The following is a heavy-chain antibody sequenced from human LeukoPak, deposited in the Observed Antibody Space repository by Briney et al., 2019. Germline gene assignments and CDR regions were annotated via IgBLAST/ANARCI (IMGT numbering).Heavy chain of an antibody. CDR1: GYTFTSYG. D-gene: IGHD5-24*01. V-gene: IGHV1-18*01. CDR3: ARGLPTVEMATMSYYYYYMDV. J-gene: IGHJ6*03. CDR2: ISAYNGNT. Sequence: PWASVKVSCKASGYTFTSYGISWVRQAPGQGLEWMGWISAYNGNTNYAQKLQGRVTMTTDTSTSTAYIELRSLRSDDTAVYYCARGLPTVEMATMSYYYYYMDVWGKGTTVTVSS.